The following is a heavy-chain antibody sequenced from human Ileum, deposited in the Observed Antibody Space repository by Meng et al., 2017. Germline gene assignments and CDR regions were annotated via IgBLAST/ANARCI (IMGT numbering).Heavy chain of an antibody. V-gene: IGHV4-4*02. J-gene: IGHJ4*02. Sequence: QVPVQEAGPGLVKASEPLSFTFSVSGAAMSVVSYWSWVRQSPGKGLEWIGQIDHLGIAYYKPSLKSRVTMSIDQSKSQFSLRLTSVSAADTAVYYCARHGGYYQDFWGQGTLVTVSS. CDR1: GAAMSVVSY. CDR2: IDHLGIA. D-gene: IGHD4-23*01. CDR3: ARHGGYYQDF.